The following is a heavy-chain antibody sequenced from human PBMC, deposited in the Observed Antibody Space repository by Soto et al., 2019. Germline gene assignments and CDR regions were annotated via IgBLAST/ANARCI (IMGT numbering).Heavy chain of an antibody. V-gene: IGHV6-1*01. CDR1: GDSFSSKSAA. Sequence: PSQTLSLTCVISGDSFSSKSAAWNWIRQSPSGGLEWLGRIYYRSKWFYEYAVTVESRITINSDTSRNRFSLQLNSVTPDDTAIYFCARAQPPVGASYYFDFWGRGALVTVSS. D-gene: IGHD1-26*01. CDR3: ARAQPPVGASYYFDF. CDR2: IYYRSKWFY. J-gene: IGHJ4*02.